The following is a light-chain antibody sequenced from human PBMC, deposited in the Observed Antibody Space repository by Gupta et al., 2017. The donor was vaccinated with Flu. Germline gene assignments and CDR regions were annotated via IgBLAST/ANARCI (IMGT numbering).Light chain of an antibody. CDR3: QQSHTSPLT. Sequence: DIQMSQSPTSLSASVGDRVTITCRASRNINSNLNWYQQTPGRAPKLLIYAASVLQTGDPSRISGSGSGTDFTLTISSLQPDDFATYYCQQSHTSPLTFGGGTSIEIK. J-gene: IGKJ4*01. CDR2: AAS. CDR1: RNINSN. V-gene: IGKV1-39*01.